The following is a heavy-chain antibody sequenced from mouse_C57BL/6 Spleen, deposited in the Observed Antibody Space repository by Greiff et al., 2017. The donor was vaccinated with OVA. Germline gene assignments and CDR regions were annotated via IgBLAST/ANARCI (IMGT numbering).Heavy chain of an antibody. CDR3: ARSNWDGDD. CDR1: GYTFTDYN. J-gene: IGHJ2*01. D-gene: IGHD4-1*02. CDR2: INPNNGGT. V-gene: IGHV1-22*01. Sequence: EVQLQESGPELVKPGASVTMSCKASGYTFTDYNMHWVKQSHGKSLEWIGYINPNNGGTSYNQKFKGKATLTVNKSSSTAYMELRSLTSEDAAVYYCARSNWDGDDWGQGTTLTVSS.